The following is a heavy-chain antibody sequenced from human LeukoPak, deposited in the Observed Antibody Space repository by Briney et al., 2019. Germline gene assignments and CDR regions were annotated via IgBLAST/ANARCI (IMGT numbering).Heavy chain of an antibody. J-gene: IGHJ5*02. Sequence: ASVKVSCKASGSSGDTFNSHGVSWVRQATGQGLEWMGWINPNSGNTGYAQKFQGRVTMTRNTSISTAYMELRSLRSEDTAMYYCARENREDWGSGNWFDPWGQGTLVTVSS. CDR1: GSSGDTFNSHG. CDR3: ARENREDWGSGNWFDP. CDR2: INPNSGNT. D-gene: IGHD7-27*01. V-gene: IGHV1-8*01.